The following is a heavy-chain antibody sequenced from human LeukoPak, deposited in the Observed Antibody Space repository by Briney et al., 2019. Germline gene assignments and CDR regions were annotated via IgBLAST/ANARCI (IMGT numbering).Heavy chain of an antibody. CDR2: IYPGDSDT. CDR1: GYTFSNYW. V-gene: IGHV5-51*01. D-gene: IGHD6-19*01. J-gene: IGHJ4*02. Sequence: GESLKISCKGSGYTFSNYWVAWVRQMPGKGLECMGVIYPGDSDTRYSPSFQGQVSISVDKSISTAYLQWSSLKASDTAMYYCAIVAVAGRDFDYWGQGTLVTVSS. CDR3: AIVAVAGRDFDY.